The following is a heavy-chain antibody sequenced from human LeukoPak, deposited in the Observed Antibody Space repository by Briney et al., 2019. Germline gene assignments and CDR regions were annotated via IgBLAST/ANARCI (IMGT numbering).Heavy chain of an antibody. CDR3: ARDQPRAGVLTTIRRSFTTLAY. D-gene: IGHD2/OR15-2a*01. CDR1: GFTVSSNE. Sequence: GGSLRLSCAASGFTVSSNEMSWVRQAPGKGLEWVSSISGGSTYYADSRKGRFTISRDNSKNTLYMQMNSLRAEDTAVYYCARDQPRAGVLTTIRRSFTTLAYWGQGTLVTVSS. CDR2: ISGGST. V-gene: IGHV3-38-3*01. J-gene: IGHJ4*02.